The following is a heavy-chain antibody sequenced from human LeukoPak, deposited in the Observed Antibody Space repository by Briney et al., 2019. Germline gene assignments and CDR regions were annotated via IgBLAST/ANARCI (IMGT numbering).Heavy chain of an antibody. Sequence: PSETLSLTCAVSGGSISNSNWWRWVRQPPGKGLEWIGEIYHTGSTNFNPSLKSRVTMSVDKSKNQLSLKLSSVTAADTAVYYCARDPGGYSGYGRGYYFDFWGQGTLVTVSS. V-gene: IGHV4-4*02. CDR2: IYHTGST. J-gene: IGHJ4*02. CDR1: GGSISNSNW. D-gene: IGHD5-12*01. CDR3: ARDPGGYSGYGRGYYFDF.